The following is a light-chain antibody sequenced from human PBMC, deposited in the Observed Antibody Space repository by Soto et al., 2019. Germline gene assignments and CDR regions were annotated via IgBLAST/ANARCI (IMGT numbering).Light chain of an antibody. CDR2: AAS. CDR1: QDIGQS. V-gene: IGKV1-39*01. Sequence: IQLTRSQSSQSASVGDRVNIAGRASQDIGQSLAWYQQEPGKAPKVLIYAASTLHSGVPSRFSGSGSGTDFTLTISSLQPEDSATYYCQLSYSTPRTFGQGTKVDIK. J-gene: IGKJ1*01. CDR3: QLSYSTPRT.